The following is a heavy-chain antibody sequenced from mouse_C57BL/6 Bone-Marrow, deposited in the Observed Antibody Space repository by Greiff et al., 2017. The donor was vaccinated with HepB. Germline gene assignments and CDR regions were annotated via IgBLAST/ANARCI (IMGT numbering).Heavy chain of an antibody. CDR1: GYTFTDYE. J-gene: IGHJ4*01. CDR2: IDPETGGT. D-gene: IGHD1-1*01. Sequence: VQLQQSGAELVRPGASVTLSCKASGYTFTDYEMHWVKQTPVHGLEWIGAIDPETGGTAYNQKFKGKAILTADKSSSTAYMELRSLTSEDSAVYYCTRNLFITTAAAMDYWGQGTSVTVSS. V-gene: IGHV1-15*01. CDR3: TRNLFITTAAAMDY.